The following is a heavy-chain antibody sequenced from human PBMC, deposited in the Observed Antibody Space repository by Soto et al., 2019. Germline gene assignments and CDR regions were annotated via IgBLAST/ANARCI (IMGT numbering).Heavy chain of an antibody. CDR1: GGSISSYY. J-gene: IGHJ5*02. CDR2: IYYSGST. V-gene: IGHV4-59*08. CDR3: TTGLRTKPYNWFDP. Sequence: SETLSLTCTVSGGSISSYYWSWIRQPPGKGLEWIGYIYYSGSTSYNPSLRSRVTISLDTSKNQFSLKLRSVTAADTAVYYCTTGLRTKPYNWFDPWGQGTLVTVSS. D-gene: IGHD3-16*01.